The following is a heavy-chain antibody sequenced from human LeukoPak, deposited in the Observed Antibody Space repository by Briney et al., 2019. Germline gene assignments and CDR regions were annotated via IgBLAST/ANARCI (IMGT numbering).Heavy chain of an antibody. D-gene: IGHD6-13*01. Sequence: SETLSLTCTVSGGSISSYYWSWIRQPPGKGLEWIGYIYYSGSTTYNPSLKSRVTISVDTSKNQFSLKLSSVTAADTAVYYCARGTYSSSWYVSPPRFDYWGQGTLVTVSS. J-gene: IGHJ4*02. CDR3: ARGTYSSSWYVSPPRFDY. V-gene: IGHV4-59*01. CDR1: GGSISSYY. CDR2: IYYSGST.